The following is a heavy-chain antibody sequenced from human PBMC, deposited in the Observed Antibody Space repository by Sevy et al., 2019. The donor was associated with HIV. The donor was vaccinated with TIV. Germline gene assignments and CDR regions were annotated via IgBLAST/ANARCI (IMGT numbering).Heavy chain of an antibody. CDR3: ARGPPDGSYDYFDY. CDR1: GFTFSSFN. CDR2: ISGLSNYI. V-gene: IGHV3-21*06. Sequence: GGSLRLSCAASGFTFSSFNMNWVRQALGKGLEWVSSISGLSNYIYYAESLKGRFIISRDNAKNTLYLQMNSLRADDTAVYYCARGPPDGSYDYFDYWGQGTLVTVSS. D-gene: IGHD1-26*01. J-gene: IGHJ4*02.